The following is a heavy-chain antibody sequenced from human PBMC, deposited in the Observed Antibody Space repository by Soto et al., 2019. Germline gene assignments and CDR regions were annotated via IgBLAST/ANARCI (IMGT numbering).Heavy chain of an antibody. CDR1: GYTLTELS. CDR3: ATDLRGVDTIIAGAFDS. Sequence: QVQLVQSGAEVKKPGASVKVSCKVSGYTLTELSMHWVRQAPGKGLEWMGGFDPEDGETSYAQKFQGRVTMTEDTSTDTAYMELSRLRSEDTAVYYCATDLRGVDTIIAGAFDSWGQGTMVTVSS. D-gene: IGHD5-12*01. J-gene: IGHJ3*02. CDR2: FDPEDGET. V-gene: IGHV1-24*01.